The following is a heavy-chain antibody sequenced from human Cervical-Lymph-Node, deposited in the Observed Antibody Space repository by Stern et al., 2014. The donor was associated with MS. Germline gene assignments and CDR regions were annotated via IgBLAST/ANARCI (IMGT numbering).Heavy chain of an antibody. D-gene: IGHD6-6*01. V-gene: IGHV1-69*01. CDR2: IVPSLATT. CDR1: GGTFRNHA. Sequence: QVQLMQSGAEVKKPGSSVKVSCKASGGTFRNHAINWVRQAPGQGLEWMGGIVPSLATTKYAQKLQGRVTITADDSTSTAYMELTSLTSEDTAMYYCARVWERIATRPRYWYFDLWGRGTLVTVSS. J-gene: IGHJ2*01. CDR3: ARVWERIATRPRYWYFDL.